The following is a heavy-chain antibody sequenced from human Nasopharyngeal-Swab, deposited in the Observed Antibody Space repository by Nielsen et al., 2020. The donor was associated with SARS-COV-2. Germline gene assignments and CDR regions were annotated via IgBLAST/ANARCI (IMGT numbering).Heavy chain of an antibody. D-gene: IGHD2-21*01. CDR2: ISSSSSYI. Sequence: GESLKISCAASGFTFNNYNFNWVRQAPGKGLEWVSSISSSSSYIYYADSVKGRFTISRDNAKNSLYLQMNSLRAEDTAVYYCAKDSSSIVVLSNIVFDSWGQGTLVTVSS. J-gene: IGHJ4*02. CDR3: AKDSSSIVVLSNIVFDS. V-gene: IGHV3-21*04. CDR1: GFTFNNYN.